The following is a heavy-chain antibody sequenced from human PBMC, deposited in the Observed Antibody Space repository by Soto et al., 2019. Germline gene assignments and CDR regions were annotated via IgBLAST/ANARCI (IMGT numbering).Heavy chain of an antibody. Sequence: EVQLVESGGDLVKPGGSLRLSCAASGFTFSIYTMTWVRQAPGKGLEWVSSISDTSSHVYYSDSVEGRFTVSRDNAKNSLYLQVNSLRAEDTAVYYCARVRSGGRGYFDYWGQGTLVTVSS. J-gene: IGHJ4*02. D-gene: IGHD2-15*01. V-gene: IGHV3-21*01. CDR2: ISDTSSHV. CDR3: ARVRSGGRGYFDY. CDR1: GFTFSIYT.